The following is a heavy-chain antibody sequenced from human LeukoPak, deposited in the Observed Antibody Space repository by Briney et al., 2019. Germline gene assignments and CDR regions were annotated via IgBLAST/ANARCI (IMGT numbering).Heavy chain of an antibody. CDR3: ARRARARMVYFYYFMDI. D-gene: IGHD2-8*01. CDR1: GFTFSSYA. Sequence: PGGSLRLSCVASGFTFSSYAMNWGRQAPGKGLEWLSLISDSPDITYYTDSVKGRFTISRSNSNNTVYLQMNNLRAEDTAVYYCARRARARMVYFYYFMDIWGKGTTVTVSS. V-gene: IGHV3-23*01. J-gene: IGHJ6*03. CDR2: ISDSPDIT.